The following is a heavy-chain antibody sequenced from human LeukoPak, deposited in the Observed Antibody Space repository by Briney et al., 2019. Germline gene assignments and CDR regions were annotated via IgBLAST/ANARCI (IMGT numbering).Heavy chain of an antibody. CDR3: ASGNYYYYYMDV. Sequence: GGSLRLSCAASGFTFSSYAMSWVRQAPGKGLEWVSGISGSGDSTYYADSVKGRFTTSRDNAKNSLYLQMNSLRAEDTAVYYCASGNYYYYYMDVWGKGTTVTVSS. V-gene: IGHV3-23*01. CDR1: GFTFSSYA. J-gene: IGHJ6*03. D-gene: IGHD5-12*01. CDR2: ISGSGDST.